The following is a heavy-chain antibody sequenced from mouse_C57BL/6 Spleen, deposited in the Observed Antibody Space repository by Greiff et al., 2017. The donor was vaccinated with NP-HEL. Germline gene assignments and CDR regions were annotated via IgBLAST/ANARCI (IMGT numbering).Heavy chain of an antibody. Sequence: QVQLQQSGAELVRPGASVTLSCKASGYTFTDYEMHWVKQTPVHGLEWIGAIDPETGGTAYNQKFKGKAILTADKSSSTAYMELRSLTSEDSAVYYCTRGGTTVVEGYAMDYWGQGTSVTVSS. D-gene: IGHD1-1*01. CDR2: IDPETGGT. CDR3: TRGGTTVVEGYAMDY. J-gene: IGHJ4*01. CDR1: GYTFTDYE. V-gene: IGHV1-15*01.